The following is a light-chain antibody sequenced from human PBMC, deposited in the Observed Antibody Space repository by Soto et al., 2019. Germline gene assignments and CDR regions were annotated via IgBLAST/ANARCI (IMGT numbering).Light chain of an antibody. Sequence: IQMTQSPSSLSASVGNRVTITCQASQDIATYLNWYQQKPGKAPKLLIYAASSLQSGVPSRFSGSGSGTDFTLTISSLQPEDFATYYCQQSYSTPITFGQGTRLEIK. CDR1: QDIATY. V-gene: IGKV1-39*01. J-gene: IGKJ5*01. CDR3: QQSYSTPIT. CDR2: AAS.